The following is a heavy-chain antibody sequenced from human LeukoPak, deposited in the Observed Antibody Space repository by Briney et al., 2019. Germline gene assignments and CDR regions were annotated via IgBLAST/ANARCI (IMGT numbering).Heavy chain of an antibody. V-gene: IGHV3-74*01. CDR1: GFTFSSYW. CDR3: ARVRPSGYPDY. Sequence: GGSLRLSCAASGFTFSSYWMHWVPQAPGKGRVWVSHINSDGSSTNYADSVKGRFTISRDNAKNTLYLQMNSLRAEDTAVYYCARVRPSGYPDYWGQGTLVTVSS. CDR2: INSDGSST. J-gene: IGHJ4*02. D-gene: IGHD5-12*01.